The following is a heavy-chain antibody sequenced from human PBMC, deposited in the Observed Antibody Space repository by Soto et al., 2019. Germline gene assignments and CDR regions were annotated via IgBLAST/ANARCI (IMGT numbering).Heavy chain of an antibody. J-gene: IGHJ4*02. CDR1: GGSISSSSYY. CDR2: IYYSGST. V-gene: IGHV4-39*01. Sequence: QLQLQESGPGLVKPSETLSLTCTVSGGSISSSSYYWGWIRQPPGKGLEWIGSIYYSGSTYYNPSLKSRVTISVDTSKNQFSLKLSSVTAADTVVYYCARGFPTVVTVDYWGQGTLVTVSS. D-gene: IGHD4-17*01. CDR3: ARGFPTVVTVDY.